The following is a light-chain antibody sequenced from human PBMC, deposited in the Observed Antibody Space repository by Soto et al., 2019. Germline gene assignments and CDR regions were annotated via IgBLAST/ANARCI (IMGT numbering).Light chain of an antibody. CDR3: HSYDSSLSDWVVV. CDR1: SSSIGAGFD. CDR2: ANS. V-gene: IGLV1-40*01. Sequence: QSVLTQPPSVSGAPGQRVTISCTGSSSSIGAGFDVHWYQQVPGTAPKLLIYANSNRPSGVPDRFSASKSGTSASLAITGLQAEDEADYYCHSYDSSLSDWVVVFGGGTKLTVL. J-gene: IGLJ2*01.